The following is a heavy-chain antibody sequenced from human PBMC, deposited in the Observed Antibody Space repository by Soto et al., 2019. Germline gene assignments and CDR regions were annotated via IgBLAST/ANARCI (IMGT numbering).Heavy chain of an antibody. CDR1: GFSIRNYA. J-gene: IGHJ6*02. D-gene: IGHD2-15*01. Sequence: PGGSLRLSCAASGFSIRNYAMTWVRQGPGKGLEWVSTISRSSSNTYYADSVKGRFTISRDNAKNSLHLQMNSLRAEDTAVYYCARVATVVVAATLELDYYYGMDVWGQGTTVTVSS. CDR3: ARVATVVVAATLELDYYYGMDV. V-gene: IGHV3-21*01. CDR2: ISRSSSNT.